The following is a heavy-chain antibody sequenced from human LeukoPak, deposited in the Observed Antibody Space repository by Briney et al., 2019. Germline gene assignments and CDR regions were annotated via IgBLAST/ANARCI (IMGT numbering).Heavy chain of an antibody. D-gene: IGHD3-10*01. Sequence: GGSLRLSCAASGFTFTDHVMHWVRQAPGNGLELVALIWYDAGRRYFADSVKGRFTISRDNSKNTLFLQMNSLTAEDTAVYYCAREGSGDFNLWGQGTMVTVSS. CDR1: GFTFTDHV. V-gene: IGHV3-30*02. J-gene: IGHJ3*01. CDR3: AREGSGDFNL. CDR2: IWYDAGRR.